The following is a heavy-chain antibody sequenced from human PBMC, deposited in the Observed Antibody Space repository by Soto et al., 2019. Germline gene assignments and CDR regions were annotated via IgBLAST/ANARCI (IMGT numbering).Heavy chain of an antibody. CDR2: ISGSGGST. D-gene: IGHD3-9*01. CDR3: ARGLNYDVLTGIDY. Sequence: GGSPILSWASSEFPISSYAMSWVRPAPGKGLEWVSAISGSGGSTYYADSVKGQFTISRDNSKNTLYLQMNSLRAEDTAVYYCARGLNYDVLTGIDYWGQGTLVTGSS. CDR1: EFPISSYA. V-gene: IGHV3-23*01. J-gene: IGHJ4*02.